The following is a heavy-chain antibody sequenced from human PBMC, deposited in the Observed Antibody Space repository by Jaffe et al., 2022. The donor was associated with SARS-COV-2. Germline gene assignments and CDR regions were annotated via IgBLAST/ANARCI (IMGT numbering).Heavy chain of an antibody. CDR3: ARGRGCSGGTCYFDY. Sequence: EVQLLESGGGLVQPGGSLRLSCIASGFTSSTYTMTWVRQAPGKGLDWVSTSDYSGGTYYADSVKGRFTISRDNAKNTLYLQMNSLRAEDTAIYYCARGRGCSGGTCYFDYWGQGNMVTVSS. J-gene: IGHJ4*02. V-gene: IGHV3-23*01. CDR2: TSDYSGGT. D-gene: IGHD2-15*01. CDR1: GFTSSTYT.